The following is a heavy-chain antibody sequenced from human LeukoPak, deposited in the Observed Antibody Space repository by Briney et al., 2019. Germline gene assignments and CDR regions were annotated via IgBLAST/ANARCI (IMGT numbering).Heavy chain of an antibody. CDR3: AREKAYYYDP. CDR1: GGSISSYY. V-gene: IGHV4-59*01. J-gene: IGHJ4*02. CDR2: IYYSGST. Sequence: SETLSLTCTVSGGSISSYYWSWIRQPPGKGLEWIGYIYYSGSTDYNPSLKRRVTISVDTSKNQSSLKLSSVTAADTAVYYCAREKAYYYDPWGQGTLVTVSS. D-gene: IGHD3-22*01.